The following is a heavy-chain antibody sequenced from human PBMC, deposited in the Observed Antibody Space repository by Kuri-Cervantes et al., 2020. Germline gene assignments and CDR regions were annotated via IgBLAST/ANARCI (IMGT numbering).Heavy chain of an antibody. J-gene: IGHJ4*02. CDR1: GFTFSSYG. D-gene: IGHD4-17*01. V-gene: IGHV3-30*03. Sequence: GGSLRLSCAASGFTFSSYGMHWVRQAPGKGLEWVAVISYDGSNKYYVDSVKGRFTISRDNSKNTLYLQMNSLRAEDTAVYYCASRGDSGFDYWGQGTLVTVSS. CDR3: ASRGDSGFDY. CDR2: ISYDGSNK.